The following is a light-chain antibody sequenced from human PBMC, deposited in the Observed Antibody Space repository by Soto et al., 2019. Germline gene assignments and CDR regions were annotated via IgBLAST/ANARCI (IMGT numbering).Light chain of an antibody. CDR3: QQYGSSPLT. J-gene: IGKJ4*01. Sequence: EIVLTQSPGTLSLSPGERATLSCRASQSVSSSYLAWYQQKPGQAPRLLIYVASSRATGIPDRFSGSGSGTDLTLTSNRLEPEDFAVYYWQQYGSSPLTFGGGTKVEIK. V-gene: IGKV3-20*01. CDR2: VAS. CDR1: QSVSSSY.